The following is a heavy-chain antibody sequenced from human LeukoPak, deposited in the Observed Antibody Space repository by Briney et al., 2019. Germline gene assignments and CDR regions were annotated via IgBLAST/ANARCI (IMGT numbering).Heavy chain of an antibody. CDR2: IIPILGIA. CDR3: ARDIRSSGWYEGSYFDY. V-gene: IGHV1-69*04. Sequence: SVKVSCKASGGTFSSYAISWVRQAPGQGLEWMGRIIPILGIANYAQKFQGRVTITADKSTSTAYMELSSLRSEDTAVYYCARDIRSSGWYEGSYFDYWGQGTLVTVSS. CDR1: GGTFSSYA. J-gene: IGHJ4*02. D-gene: IGHD6-19*01.